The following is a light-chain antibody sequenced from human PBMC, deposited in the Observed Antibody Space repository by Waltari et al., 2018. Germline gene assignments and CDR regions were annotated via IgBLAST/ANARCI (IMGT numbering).Light chain of an antibody. CDR3: ATRDEGPTVV. J-gene: IGLJ2*01. CDR1: ISNIGTHY. CDR2: LTH. Sequence: QSVLTQPPSASGTPGQSVTISCSGSISNIGTHYVYWYQHLPGKAPNLLIYLTHRRPAGVPDRFSASKCGTSASLAISGLRFEDEADYYCATRDEGPTVVFGGGTKLTVL. V-gene: IGLV1-47*01.